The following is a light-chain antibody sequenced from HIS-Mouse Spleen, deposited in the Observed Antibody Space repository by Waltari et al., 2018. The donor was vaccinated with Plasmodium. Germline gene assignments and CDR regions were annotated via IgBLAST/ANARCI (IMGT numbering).Light chain of an antibody. CDR2: EGS. J-gene: IGLJ3*02. CDR1: SSDVGSYNL. CDR3: CSYAGSSTFV. V-gene: IGLV2-23*03. Sequence: QSALTQPAPVSGSPGQSITISCTGTSSDVGSYNLFSWYQQHPGQAPKLMIYEGSKRPSGVSNRFSGSKSGNTASLTISGLQAEDEADYYCCSYAGSSTFVFGGGTKLTVL.